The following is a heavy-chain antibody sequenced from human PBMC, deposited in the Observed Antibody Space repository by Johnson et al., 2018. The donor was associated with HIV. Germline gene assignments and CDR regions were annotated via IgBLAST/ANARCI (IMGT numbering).Heavy chain of an antibody. D-gene: IGHD5-12*01. CDR1: GFTFDDYA. CDR3: ARLRVYSGYDSVDI. J-gene: IGHJ3*02. CDR2: ISWDGGST. Sequence: VQLVESGGVVVQPGGSLRLSCAASGFTFDDYAMHWVRQAPGKGLEWVSLISWDGGSTYYADSVKGRFTISRDNSKNSLYLQMHSLRTEYTALYYCARLRVYSGYDSVDIWGQGTMVTVSS. V-gene: IGHV3-43D*03.